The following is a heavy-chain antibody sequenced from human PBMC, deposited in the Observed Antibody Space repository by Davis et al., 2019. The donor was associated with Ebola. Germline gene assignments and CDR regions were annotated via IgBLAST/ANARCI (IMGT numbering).Heavy chain of an antibody. CDR1: GFTFSSYA. J-gene: IGHJ6*02. CDR2: ISGSGGST. Sequence: GGSLRLSCAASGFTFSSYAMSWVRQAPGKGLEWVSAISGSGGSTYYADSVKGRFTISRDNSKNTLYLQMNSLRAEDTAVYYCARDGSTWYDILTGYYYGMDVWGQGTTVTVSS. V-gene: IGHV3-23*01. D-gene: IGHD3-9*01. CDR3: ARDGSTWYDILTGYYYGMDV.